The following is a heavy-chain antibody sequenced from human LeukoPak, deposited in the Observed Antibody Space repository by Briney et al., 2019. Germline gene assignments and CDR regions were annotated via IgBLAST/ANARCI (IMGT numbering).Heavy chain of an antibody. Sequence: SETLSLTCSVSGGSISSYYWSWIRHPPGKGLEGIGYIYYSGSTNYNPSLKSRVTISVDTSKNQFPLKLSSVTAADTAVYYCARGPINELLGLWFDPWGQGTLVTVSP. V-gene: IGHV4-59*01. CDR2: IYYSGST. CDR3: ARGPINELLGLWFDP. CDR1: GGSISSYY. D-gene: IGHD3-10*01. J-gene: IGHJ5*02.